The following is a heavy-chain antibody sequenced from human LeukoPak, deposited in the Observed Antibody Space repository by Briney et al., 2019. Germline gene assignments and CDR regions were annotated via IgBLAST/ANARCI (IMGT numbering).Heavy chain of an antibody. CDR2: IKQDGSEK. V-gene: IGHV3-7*01. Sequence: GGSLRLSCAASGFTFSSYWMGWVRQAPGKGLEGVANIKQDGSEKYYVDSVKGRFTISRDNAKNSLYLQMNSLRAEDTAVYYCARVGYDFWSGYYRYWGQGTLVTVSS. D-gene: IGHD3-3*01. CDR1: GFTFSSYW. CDR3: ARVGYDFWSGYYRY. J-gene: IGHJ4*02.